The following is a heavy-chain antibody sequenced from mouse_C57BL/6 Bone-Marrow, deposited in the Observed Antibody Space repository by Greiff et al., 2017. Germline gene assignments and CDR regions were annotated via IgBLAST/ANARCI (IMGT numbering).Heavy chain of an antibody. CDR3: ARMFYYYGSSPRLVY. CDR2: IWWDDDK. D-gene: IGHD1-1*01. V-gene: IGHV8-8*01. CDR1: GFSLSTFGMG. Sequence: QVTLKVSGPGILQPSQTLSLSCSFSGFSLSTFGMGVGWIRQPSGKGLEWLAHIWWDDDKYYNPALKSRLTISTDTSKHQVFLKIANVDTADTATYYCARMFYYYGSSPRLVYWGQGTLVTVSA. J-gene: IGHJ3*01.